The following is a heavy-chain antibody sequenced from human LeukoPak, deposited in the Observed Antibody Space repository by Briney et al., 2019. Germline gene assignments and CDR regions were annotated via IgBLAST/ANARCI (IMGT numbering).Heavy chain of an antibody. CDR2: IYYSGST. Sequence: SETLSLTCTVSGGSISSYYWSWIRQPPGKGLEWIGYIYYSGSTNYNPSLKSRVTISVDTSENQFSLKLSSVTAADTAVYYCATDYSNYGSGWYFDLWGRGTLVTVSS. CDR1: GGSISSYY. V-gene: IGHV4-59*01. CDR3: ATDYSNYGSGWYFDL. D-gene: IGHD4-11*01. J-gene: IGHJ2*01.